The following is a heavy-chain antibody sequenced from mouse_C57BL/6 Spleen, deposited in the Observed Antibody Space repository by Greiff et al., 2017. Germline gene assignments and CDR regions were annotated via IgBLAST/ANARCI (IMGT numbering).Heavy chain of an antibody. Sequence: QVQLQQSDAELVKPGASVKISCKVSGYTFTDHTIHWMKQRPEQGLEWIGYIYPRDGSTKYNEKFKGKATLTADKSSSTAYMPLNSLTSEDSAVYFGARAYYDYDDDVRFAYWGQGTLVTVSA. CDR3: ARAYYDYDDDVRFAY. D-gene: IGHD2-4*01. V-gene: IGHV1-78*01. J-gene: IGHJ3*01. CDR2: IYPRDGST. CDR1: GYTFTDHT.